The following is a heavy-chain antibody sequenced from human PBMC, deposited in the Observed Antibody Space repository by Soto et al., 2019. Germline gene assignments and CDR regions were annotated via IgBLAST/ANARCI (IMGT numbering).Heavy chain of an antibody. Sequence: ASVKVSCKASGYTFTGYYMHWVRQAPGQGLEWMGWINPNSGGTNYAQKFQGWVTMTRDTSISTAYMELSRLRSDDTAVYYFARGGTYSSSWYRPGYYGMDVWGQGTTVTVSS. CDR3: ARGGTYSSSWYRPGYYGMDV. J-gene: IGHJ6*02. D-gene: IGHD6-13*01. V-gene: IGHV1-2*04. CDR2: INPNSGGT. CDR1: GYTFTGYY.